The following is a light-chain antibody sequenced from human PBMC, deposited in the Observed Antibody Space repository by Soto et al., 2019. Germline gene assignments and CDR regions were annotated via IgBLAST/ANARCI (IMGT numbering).Light chain of an antibody. CDR2: GAS. V-gene: IGKV3-15*01. Sequence: EIVMTQSPATLSVSPGERATLSCRASQSVSSNLAWYQQKPGQAPRLLIYGASTRATGIPARFSGSGSGTEFTLTIGSLQSEDFAVYYWQQYNNWPPAWTFGQGTKVEIK. CDR1: QSVSSN. CDR3: QQYNNWPPAWT. J-gene: IGKJ1*01.